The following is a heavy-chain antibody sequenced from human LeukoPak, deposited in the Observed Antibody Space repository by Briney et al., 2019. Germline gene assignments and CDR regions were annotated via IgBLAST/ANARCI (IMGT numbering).Heavy chain of an antibody. Sequence: PGGSLRLSCVASGFTFSDALVNWVRQAPGKGLEWGGRIKRKADGGPTDYAAPVKGRFTISRDDSKDTLYLQMNSLKTEDTAMYYCTTNDAFDIWGQGTMVTVSS. CDR2: IKRKADGGPT. CDR1: GFTFSDAL. CDR3: TTNDAFDI. J-gene: IGHJ3*02. V-gene: IGHV3-15*01.